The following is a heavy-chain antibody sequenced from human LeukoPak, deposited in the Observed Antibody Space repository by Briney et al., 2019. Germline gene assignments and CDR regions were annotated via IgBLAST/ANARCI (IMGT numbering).Heavy chain of an antibody. CDR1: GFTFRIYA. J-gene: IGHJ6*02. CDR3: ARRGSEWNSYFYPMDV. V-gene: IGHV3-23*01. D-gene: IGHD3-3*01. CDR2: ISESDAST. Sequence: GGSLRLSCAASGFTFRIYAMSWVRQAPGKGREWVSAISESDASTLYEDSVMGRLTISRDNSMNTLYLQMNNVRAEDGAIYFCARRGSEWNSYFYPMDVWGQGTTVTVSS.